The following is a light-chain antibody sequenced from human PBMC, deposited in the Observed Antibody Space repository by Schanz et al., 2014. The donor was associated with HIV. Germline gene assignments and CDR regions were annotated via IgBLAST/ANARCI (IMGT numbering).Light chain of an antibody. CDR2: DVS. CDR3: QSYDSGLRGVV. Sequence: QSVLTQPASVSGTPGQSITISCTGSSSDVGGYNYVSWYQQHPDKAPKLMIYDVSSRPSGVSNRFSGSKSGTSASLAITGLQAEDEADYYCQSYDSGLRGVVFGGGTKLTVL. V-gene: IGLV2-14*03. CDR1: SSDVGGYNY. J-gene: IGLJ2*01.